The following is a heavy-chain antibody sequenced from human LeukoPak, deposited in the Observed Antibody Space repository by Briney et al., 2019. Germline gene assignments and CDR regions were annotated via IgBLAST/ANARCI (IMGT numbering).Heavy chain of an antibody. V-gene: IGHV1-18*01. CDR2: ISAYNGNT. Sequence: GASVKVSCKASGYTFTSYGISWVRQAPGQGLEWMGWISAYNGNTNYAQKLQGRVTMTTDTSTSTAYMELRSLRSDDTAVYYCAREFLPGVLMVYAYDYWGQGTLVTVSS. J-gene: IGHJ4*02. CDR1: GYTFTSYG. D-gene: IGHD2-8*01. CDR3: AREFLPGVLMVYAYDY.